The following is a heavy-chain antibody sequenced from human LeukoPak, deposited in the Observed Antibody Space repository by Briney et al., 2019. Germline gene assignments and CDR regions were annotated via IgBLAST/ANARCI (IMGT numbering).Heavy chain of an antibody. CDR3: AREYSGYDYPDY. CDR2: ISPGGGST. Sequence: EASVKVSCKAFVYTFTSNYMHWVRQAPGQGPEWMGAISPGGGSTTYAQKCQGRVTLTRDMSTSTDYLELSSLRSEDTAVYYCAREYSGYDYPDYWGQGTLVTVSS. CDR1: VYTFTSNY. D-gene: IGHD5-12*01. V-gene: IGHV1-46*01. J-gene: IGHJ4*02.